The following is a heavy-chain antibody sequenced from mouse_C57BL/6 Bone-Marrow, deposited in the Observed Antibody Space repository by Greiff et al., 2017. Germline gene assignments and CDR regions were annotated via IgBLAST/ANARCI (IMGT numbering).Heavy chain of an antibody. J-gene: IGHJ2*01. CDR3: ARGLTPYFDD. V-gene: IGHV1-54*01. CDR1: GYAFTNYL. D-gene: IGHD3-1*01. CDR2: INPGSGGT. Sequence: QVQLQESGAELVRPGTSVKVSCKASGYAFTNYLIEWVKQRPGQGLEWIGVINPGSGGTNYNEKFKGKATLTADKSSSTASMQLSSLTSEDSAVYFCARGLTPYFDDWGQGTTLTVSS.